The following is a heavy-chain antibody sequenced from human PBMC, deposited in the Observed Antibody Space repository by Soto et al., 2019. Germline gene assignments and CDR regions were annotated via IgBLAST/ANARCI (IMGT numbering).Heavy chain of an antibody. CDR2: IYLGDSYT. CDR3: ARQRPFMTTPFAFDI. Sequence: GESLKISCTGSGYSFTSYWIGWVRHMPGNGLEWMGLIYLGDSYTRYTPSFQGLVTISSAKSINTAYLQSSSLKASDTAMYYCARQRPFMTTPFAFDIWVQGTIVTVSS. D-gene: IGHD4-17*01. CDR1: GYSFTSYW. V-gene: IGHV5-51*01. J-gene: IGHJ3*02.